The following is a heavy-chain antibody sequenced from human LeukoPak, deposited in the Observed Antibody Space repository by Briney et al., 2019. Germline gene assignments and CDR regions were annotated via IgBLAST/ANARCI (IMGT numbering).Heavy chain of an antibody. CDR2: ISYDERDK. CDR3: ARDWYHYGSGTYSSSMDV. V-gene: IGHV3-30*04. CDR1: GFTFTTYA. D-gene: IGHD3-10*01. Sequence: GGSLRLSCAASGFTFTTYAMHWVRQAPGKGLEWVAVISYDERDKFYGDSVRGRFTISRDNSKNTVLLQMNSLRTEDTAMYYCARDWYHYGSGTYSSSMDVWGKGTTVTVSS. J-gene: IGHJ6*03.